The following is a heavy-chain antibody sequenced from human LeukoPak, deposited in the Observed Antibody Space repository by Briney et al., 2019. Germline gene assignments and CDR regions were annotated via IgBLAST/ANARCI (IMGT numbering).Heavy chain of an antibody. Sequence: PGGSLRLSCAASGFTFSSYGMHWVRQAPGKGLEWVAVIWYDGSNKYYADSEKGRFTISRDNSKNTLYLQMNSLRAEDTAVYYCASQGGLLWFGELSGGMDVWGQGTTVTVSS. J-gene: IGHJ6*02. CDR1: GFTFSSYG. CDR3: ASQGGLLWFGELSGGMDV. D-gene: IGHD3-10*01. CDR2: IWYDGSNK. V-gene: IGHV3-33*01.